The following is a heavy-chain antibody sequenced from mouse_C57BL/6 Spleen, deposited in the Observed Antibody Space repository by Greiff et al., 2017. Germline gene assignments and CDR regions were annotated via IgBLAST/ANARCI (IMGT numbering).Heavy chain of an antibody. D-gene: IGHD2-3*01. CDR1: GYTFTSYW. J-gene: IGHJ2*01. Sequence: QVQLQQPGAELVKPGASVKLSCKASGYTFTSYWMHWVKQRPGQGLEWIGMIHTNSGRTNSTEKSKSKATLTVDKSSCTAYLHLSSLTSEDSAVYYCFLYEGDYFDYWGQGITLPVSS. CDR3: FLYEGDYFDY. V-gene: IGHV1-64*01. CDR2: IHTNSGRT.